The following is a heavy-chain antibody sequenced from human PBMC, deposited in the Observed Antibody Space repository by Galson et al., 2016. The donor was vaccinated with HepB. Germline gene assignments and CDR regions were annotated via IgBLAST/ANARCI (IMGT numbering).Heavy chain of an antibody. V-gene: IGHV4-38-2*02. CDR1: GYSISSGYY. D-gene: IGHD1-26*01. Sequence: SETLSLTCTVSGYSISSGYYWGWIRQPPGKGLEWIGSISHSGSTYYNPSLKSRVTVSVDTSKNHFSLKLSSVTAADTAVYYCARVRSVGYYFDYWGQGTLVTVSS. CDR2: ISHSGST. J-gene: IGHJ4*02. CDR3: ARVRSVGYYFDY.